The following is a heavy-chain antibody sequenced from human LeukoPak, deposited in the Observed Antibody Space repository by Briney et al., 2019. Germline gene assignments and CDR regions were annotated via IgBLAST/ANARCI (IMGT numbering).Heavy chain of an antibody. J-gene: IGHJ4*02. D-gene: IGHD3-10*01. V-gene: IGHV4-34*01. CDR2: INHSGST. CDR1: GGSFSGYY. CDR3: ASRPYYGSGRFDY. Sequence: PSETLSLTCAVYGGSFSGYYWSWIRQPPGKGLEWIGEINHSGSTNYNPSLKSRVTISVDTSKNQFSLKLSSVTAADTAVYYCASRPYYGSGRFDYRGQGTLVTVSS.